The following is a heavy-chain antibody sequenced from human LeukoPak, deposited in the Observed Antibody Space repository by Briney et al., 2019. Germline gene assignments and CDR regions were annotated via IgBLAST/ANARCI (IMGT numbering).Heavy chain of an antibody. CDR2: INHSGSA. J-gene: IGHJ5*02. CDR3: ARGRWILWFGERGNWFDP. Sequence: SETLSLTCAVYGGSFSGYYWSWIRQPPGKGLELMGDINHSGSANYNPSLKSRVTISVDTSKNQFSLKLSSVTAADTAVYYCARGRWILWFGERGNWFDPWGQGTLVTVSS. V-gene: IGHV4-34*01. CDR1: GGSFSGYY. D-gene: IGHD3-10*01.